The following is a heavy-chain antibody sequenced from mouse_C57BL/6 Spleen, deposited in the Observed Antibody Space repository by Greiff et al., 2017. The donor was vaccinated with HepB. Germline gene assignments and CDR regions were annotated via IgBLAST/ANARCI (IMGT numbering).Heavy chain of an antibody. V-gene: IGHV5-4*01. Sequence: EVHLVESGGGLVKPGGSLKLSCAASGFTFSSYAMSWVRQTPEKRLEWVATISDGGSYTYYPDNVKGRFTISRDNAKNNLYLQMSHLKSEDTAMYYCARDKWLLWYFDVWGTGTTVTVSS. CDR2: ISDGGSYT. CDR3: ARDKWLLWYFDV. J-gene: IGHJ1*03. CDR1: GFTFSSYA. D-gene: IGHD2-3*01.